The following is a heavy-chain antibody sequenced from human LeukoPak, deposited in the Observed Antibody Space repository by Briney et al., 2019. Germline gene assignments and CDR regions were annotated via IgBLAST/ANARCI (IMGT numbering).Heavy chain of an antibody. CDR1: GGSISSYY. CDR3: ASFSSGYSLDAFDI. J-gene: IGHJ3*02. V-gene: IGHV4-59*01. D-gene: IGHD3-22*01. CDR2: IYYSGST. Sequence: SETLSLTCTVSGGSISSYYWSWIRQPPGKGLEWIGYIYYSGSTNYNPSLKSRVTISVDTSQNQFSLKLSSVTAADTAVYYCASFSSGYSLDAFDIWGQGTMVTVSS.